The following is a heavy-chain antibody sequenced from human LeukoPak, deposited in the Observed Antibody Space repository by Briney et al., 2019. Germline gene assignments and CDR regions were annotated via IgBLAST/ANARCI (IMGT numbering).Heavy chain of an antibody. Sequence: GGSLRLSCAASGFTFSSYSMSWVRQAPGKGLEWVSAIGNSGDNTYYADSVKGRYTISRDNSKNTLYLQMNSLRAEDTAIYHCARRLGYCSRTSCYVAPFDYWGQGTLVTVSS. D-gene: IGHD2-2*01. CDR3: ARRLGYCSRTSCYVAPFDY. CDR1: GFTFSSYS. CDR2: IGNSGDNT. V-gene: IGHV3-23*01. J-gene: IGHJ4*02.